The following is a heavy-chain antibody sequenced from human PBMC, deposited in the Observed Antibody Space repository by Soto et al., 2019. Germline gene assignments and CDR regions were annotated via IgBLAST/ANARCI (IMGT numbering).Heavy chain of an antibody. CDR2: IYHSGST. CDR1: GGSISSGGYS. J-gene: IGHJ3*02. V-gene: IGHV4-30-2*01. D-gene: IGHD2-2*01. CDR3: ARGGIVVVPAAMGAFDI. Sequence: PSLTCAVSGGSISSGGYSWSWIRQPPGKGLEWIGYIYHSGSTYYNPSLKSRVTISVDRSKNQFSLKLSSVTAADTAVYYCARGGIVVVPAAMGAFDIWGQGTMVTVSS.